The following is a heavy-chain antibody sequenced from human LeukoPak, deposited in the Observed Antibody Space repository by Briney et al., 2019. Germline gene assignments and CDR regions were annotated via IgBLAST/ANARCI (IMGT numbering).Heavy chain of an antibody. CDR3: ARVSSSWSRNFDY. J-gene: IGHJ4*02. V-gene: IGHV4-59*01. CDR2: IYYSGST. CDR1: GGSISSYY. D-gene: IGHD6-13*01. Sequence: SETLSLTCTVSGGSISSYYWSWIRQPPGKGLEWIGYIYYSGSTNYNPSLKSRFTISVDTSKNQFSLKLSSVTAADTAVYYCARVSSSWSRNFDYWGQGTLVTVSS.